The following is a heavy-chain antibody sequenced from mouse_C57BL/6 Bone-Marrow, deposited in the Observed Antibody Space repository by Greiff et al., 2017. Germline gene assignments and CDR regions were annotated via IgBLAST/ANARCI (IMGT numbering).Heavy chain of an antibody. V-gene: IGHV1-54*01. J-gene: IGHJ3*01. CDR1: GYAFTNYL. D-gene: IGHD2-4*01. Sequence: VQLQESGAELVRPGTSVKVSCKASGYAFTNYLIEWVKKRPGQGLEWIGVINPGSGGTKYNEKCKGKATLTADKSSSTAYMQLSSLTSDDSAVYFCARSGLGGFAYWGQGTLVTVSA. CDR2: INPGSGGT. CDR3: ARSGLGGFAY.